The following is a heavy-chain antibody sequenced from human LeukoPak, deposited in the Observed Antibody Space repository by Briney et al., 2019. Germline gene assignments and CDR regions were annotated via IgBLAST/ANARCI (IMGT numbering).Heavy chain of an antibody. V-gene: IGHV3-48*03. CDR3: ARGSVDTAMAGDY. CDR2: ISSSGSTI. J-gene: IGHJ4*02. Sequence: GGSLRLSCAASGFTFSSYEMNWVRQAPGEGLEWVSYISSSGSTIYYADSVKGRFTISRDNAKNSLYLQMNSLRAEDTAVYYCARGSVDTAMAGDYWGQGTLVTVSS. CDR1: GFTFSSYE. D-gene: IGHD5-18*01.